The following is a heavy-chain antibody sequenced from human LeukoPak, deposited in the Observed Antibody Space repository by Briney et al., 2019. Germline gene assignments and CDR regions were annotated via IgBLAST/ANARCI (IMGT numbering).Heavy chain of an antibody. CDR1: GYSISSGYY. Sequence: SETLSLTCTVSGYSISSGYYWGWIRQPPGKGLEWIGSIYHSGSTYYNPSLKSRVTISVDTSKNQFSLKLSSVTAADTAAYYCARTTYGGNSGWFDPRGQGTLVTVSS. V-gene: IGHV4-38-2*02. J-gene: IGHJ5*02. D-gene: IGHD4-23*01. CDR3: ARTTYGGNSGWFDP. CDR2: IYHSGST.